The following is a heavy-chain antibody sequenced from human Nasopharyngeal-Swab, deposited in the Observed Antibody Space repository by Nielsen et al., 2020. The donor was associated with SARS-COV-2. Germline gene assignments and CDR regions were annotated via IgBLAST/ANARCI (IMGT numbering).Heavy chain of an antibody. J-gene: IGHJ4*02. Sequence: SETLSLTCTVSGGSISSSSYYWGWIRQPPGKGLEWIGSIYYSGSTYYNPSLKSRVTISVDTSKNQFSLKLSSVTAADTAVYYCARDPAVAGTGVDYWGQGTLATVSS. CDR3: ARDPAVAGTGVDY. CDR2: IYYSGST. V-gene: IGHV4-39*07. CDR1: GGSISSSSYY. D-gene: IGHD6-19*01.